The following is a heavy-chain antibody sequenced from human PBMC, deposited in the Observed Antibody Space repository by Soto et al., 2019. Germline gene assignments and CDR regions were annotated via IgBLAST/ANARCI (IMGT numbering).Heavy chain of an antibody. J-gene: IGHJ5*02. CDR2: IYYSGST. D-gene: IGHD3-10*01. CDR1: GGSISSGDYY. CDR3: ARVGYYGSGSKMGYNWFDP. V-gene: IGHV4-30-4*01. Sequence: QVQLQESGPGLVKPSQTLSLTCTVSGGSISSGDYYWSWIRQPPGKGLEWIGYIYYSGSTYYNPSLKSRVTISVDPSKNQFSLKLSSVTAADTAVYYCARVGYYGSGSKMGYNWFDPWGQGTLVTVSS.